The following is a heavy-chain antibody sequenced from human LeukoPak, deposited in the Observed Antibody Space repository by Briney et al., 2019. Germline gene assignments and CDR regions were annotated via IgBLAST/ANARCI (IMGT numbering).Heavy chain of an antibody. CDR2: VSWDGGST. D-gene: IGHD1-26*01. CDR3: AKAGMGATLYYGMDV. CDR1: GFTFDDYT. V-gene: IGHV3-43*01. Sequence: GGSLRLSCAASGFTFDDYTMHWVRQAPGKGLEWVSLVSWDGGSTSYADSVKGRFTISRDNSKNSLYLQMNSLRTEDTALYYCAKAGMGATLYYGMDVWGQGTTVTVSS. J-gene: IGHJ6*02.